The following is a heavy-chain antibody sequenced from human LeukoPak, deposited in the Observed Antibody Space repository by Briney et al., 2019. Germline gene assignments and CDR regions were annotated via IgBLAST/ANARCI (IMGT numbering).Heavy chain of an antibody. D-gene: IGHD3/OR15-3a*01. CDR1: GYIFTDYY. CDR3: ASFSDYSSWFDP. Sequence: ASVKVSCKASGYIFTDYYMHWVRQAPGQELGWMGRINPNSGGTNYAQKFQGRVTITRDTSASTAYMELSSLRSEDTAVYYCASFSDYSSWFDPWGQGTLVTVSS. J-gene: IGHJ5*02. V-gene: IGHV1/OR15-1*04. CDR2: INPNSGGT.